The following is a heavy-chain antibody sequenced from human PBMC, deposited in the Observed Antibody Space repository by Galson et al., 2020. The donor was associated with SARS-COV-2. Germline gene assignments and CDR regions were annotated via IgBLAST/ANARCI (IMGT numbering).Heavy chain of an antibody. D-gene: IGHD2-2*01. J-gene: IGHJ4*02. V-gene: IGHV3-23*01. CDR2: ITDNSGDT. CDR3: AKGAGPYCTSDSGSGRVLDS. CDR1: GFTFSNYA. Sequence: GGSLRLSCAASGFTFSNYAMTWVRQAPGQGLEWVSVITDNSGDTDYADSVRGRFTISRDNSKNTLYLQMNSLRAEDTAIYFCAKGAGPYCTSDSGSGRVLDSWGQGTLVSVSS.